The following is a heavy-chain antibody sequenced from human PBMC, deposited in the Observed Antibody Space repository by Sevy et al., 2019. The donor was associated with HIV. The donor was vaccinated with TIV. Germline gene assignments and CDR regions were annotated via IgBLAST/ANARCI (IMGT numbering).Heavy chain of an antibody. V-gene: IGHV3-23*01. CDR2: ITGSGGST. CDR3: AKPLEWDFVVVPAANPFNY. D-gene: IGHD2-2*01. Sequence: GGSLRLSCAASGFTFSSYAMSWVRQAPGKGLEWVSAITGSGGSTYYADSVKGRFTTSRDNSKNTLYLQMNSLSAEDTAVYYCAKPLEWDFVVVPAANPFNYWGQGTLVTVSS. J-gene: IGHJ4*02. CDR1: GFTFSSYA.